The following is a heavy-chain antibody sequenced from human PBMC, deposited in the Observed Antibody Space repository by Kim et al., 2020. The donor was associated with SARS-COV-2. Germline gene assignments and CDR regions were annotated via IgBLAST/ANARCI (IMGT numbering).Heavy chain of an antibody. CDR3: ARVTCCSGGSCYRCAYYYYGMDV. CDR2: IIPIFGTA. Sequence: SVKVSCKASGGTFSSYAISWVRQAPGQGLEWMGGIIPIFGTANYAQKFQGRVTITADESTSTAYMELSSLRSEDTAVYYCARVTCCSGGSCYRCAYYYYGMDVWGQGTTVTVSS. D-gene: IGHD2-15*01. J-gene: IGHJ6*02. CDR1: GGTFSSYA. V-gene: IGHV1-69*13.